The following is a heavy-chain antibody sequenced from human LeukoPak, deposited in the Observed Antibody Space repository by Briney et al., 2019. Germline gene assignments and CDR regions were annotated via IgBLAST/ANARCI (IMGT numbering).Heavy chain of an antibody. CDR3: ARARNDYDSTGFSVLEY. J-gene: IGHJ4*02. V-gene: IGHV3-33*01. Sequence: GGSLRLSCAASGISFSSHGMHWVRQAPGKGLEWVAVIWYDGSSIYYADSVKGRFTISRDNSKNTLYLQMNSLRAEDTALYYCARARNDYDSTGFSVLEYWGQGTLVTVSS. CDR1: GISFSSHG. D-gene: IGHD3-22*01. CDR2: IWYDGSSI.